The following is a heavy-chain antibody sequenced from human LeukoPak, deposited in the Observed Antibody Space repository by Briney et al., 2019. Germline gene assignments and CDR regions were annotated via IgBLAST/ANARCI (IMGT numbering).Heavy chain of an antibody. J-gene: IGHJ3*02. D-gene: IGHD4-17*01. CDR2: INPNSGGT. CDR1: GYTFTGYY. V-gene: IGHV1-2*02. CDR3: ARAYGDYTHAFDI. Sequence: GASVKVSCKASGYTFTGYYMHWVRQAPGQGLEWMGWINPNSGGTNYAQKFQGRVTMTRDTSASTAYMELSSLRSEDMAVYYCARAYGDYTHAFDIWGQGTMVTVSS.